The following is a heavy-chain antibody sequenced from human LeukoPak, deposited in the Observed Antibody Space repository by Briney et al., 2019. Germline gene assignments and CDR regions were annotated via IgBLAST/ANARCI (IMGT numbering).Heavy chain of an antibody. V-gene: IGHV3-33*06. J-gene: IGHJ4*02. D-gene: IGHD2-15*01. Sequence: GGSLRLSCSASGFTFSSYGMHCVRQAPGKGLEWVAVIWYDGSTKYYTDSVQGRFTISRDNSKSTLCLQMNSLRAEDTAVYYCAKQLGYCSDGSCYFPYWGQGTLVTVSS. CDR2: IWYDGSTK. CDR3: AKQLGYCSDGSCYFPY. CDR1: GFTFSSYG.